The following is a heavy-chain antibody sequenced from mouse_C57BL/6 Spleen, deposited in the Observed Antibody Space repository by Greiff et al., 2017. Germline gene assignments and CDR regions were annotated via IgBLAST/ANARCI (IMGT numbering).Heavy chain of an antibody. J-gene: IGHJ2*01. CDR3: ATVTTVCYFDY. Sequence: EVQLVESGGDLVKPGGSLKPSCAASGFTFSSYGMSWVRQTPDKRLEWVATISSGGSYTYYPDSVKGRFTISRDNAKNTLYLQMSSLKSDDTAMYYCATVTTVCYFDYWGQGTTLTVSS. CDR1: GFTFSSYG. CDR2: ISSGGSYT. D-gene: IGHD1-1*01. V-gene: IGHV5-6*01.